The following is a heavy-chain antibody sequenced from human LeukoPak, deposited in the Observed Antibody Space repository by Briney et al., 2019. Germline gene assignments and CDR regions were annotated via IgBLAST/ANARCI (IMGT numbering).Heavy chain of an antibody. V-gene: IGHV4-39*01. Sequence: SETLSLTCTVSCDSSSSYYWGWVRQPPGKGLEWIGSIYYSGNTYYNPSLKSRVTISVDTSKNQFSLKLSSVTAADTAVFYCARLWSGLRPPDYWGQGTLVTVSS. J-gene: IGHJ4*02. CDR2: IYYSGNT. CDR1: CDSSSSYY. CDR3: ARLWSGLRPPDY. D-gene: IGHD3-3*01.